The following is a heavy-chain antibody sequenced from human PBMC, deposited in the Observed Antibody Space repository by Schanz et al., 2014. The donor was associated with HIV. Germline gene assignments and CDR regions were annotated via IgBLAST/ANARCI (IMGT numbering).Heavy chain of an antibody. V-gene: IGHV3-23*01. D-gene: IGHD6-19*01. CDR3: AKAGGEAVAGFRGYYGMDV. Sequence: EVQLLESGGGLVQPGGSLRLSCAASGFTFSSYAMSWVRQAPGKGLEWVSAISGSGGSTYYADSVKGRFTISRDNAKNSLSLQMNSLRAEDTAVYYCAKAGGEAVAGFRGYYGMDVWGQGTTVTVSS. CDR1: GFTFSSYA. CDR2: ISGSGGST. J-gene: IGHJ6*02.